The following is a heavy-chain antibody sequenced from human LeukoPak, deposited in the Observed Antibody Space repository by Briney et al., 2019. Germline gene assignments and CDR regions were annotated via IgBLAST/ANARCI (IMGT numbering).Heavy chain of an antibody. CDR1: GFTFRSYA. Sequence: GSLRLSCVASGFTFRSYAMGWVRQAPGKGLEWVSGISGVGAKTYYADSVKGRFTISRDNSKNTLYLQMNSLRAEDTAVYHCANGWSPDYWGRGTLATVSS. J-gene: IGHJ4*02. CDR2: ISGVGAKT. CDR3: ANGWSPDY. D-gene: IGHD2-15*01. V-gene: IGHV3-23*01.